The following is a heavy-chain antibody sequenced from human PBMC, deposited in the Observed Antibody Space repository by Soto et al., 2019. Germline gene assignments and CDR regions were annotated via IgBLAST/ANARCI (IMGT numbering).Heavy chain of an antibody. V-gene: IGHV1-18*01. CDR3: ARAGSSGWYHYFYY. D-gene: IGHD6-19*01. J-gene: IGHJ4*02. CDR2: ISAPTGNT. CDR1: GYTFFSYC. Sequence: ASVKVSCKASGYTFFSYCMSWVGQAPGQGLQWMGGISAPTGNTTNAQKLQGRVSMTTDPSTSTAYMELRSLRSDDTAVYYCARAGSSGWYHYFYYWGQGTLVTVSS.